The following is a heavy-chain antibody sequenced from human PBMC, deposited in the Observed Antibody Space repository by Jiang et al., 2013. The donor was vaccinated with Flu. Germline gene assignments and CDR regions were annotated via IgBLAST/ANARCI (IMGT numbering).Heavy chain of an antibody. V-gene: IGHV4-59*01. J-gene: IGHJ3*02. CDR1: GGSISSYY. Sequence: GLVKPSETLSLTCTVSGGSISSYYWSWIRQPPGKGLEWIGYIYYSGSTNYNPSLKSRVTISVDTSKNQFSLKLSSVTAADTAVYYCARYSYGTFDAFDIWGQGTMVTVSS. CDR2: IYYSGST. D-gene: IGHD5-18*01. CDR3: ARYSYGTFDAFDI.